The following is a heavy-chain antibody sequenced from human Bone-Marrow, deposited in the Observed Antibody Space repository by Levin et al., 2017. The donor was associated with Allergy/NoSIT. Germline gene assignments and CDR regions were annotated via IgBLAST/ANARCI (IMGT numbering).Heavy chain of an antibody. CDR2: ISAYNGNT. Sequence: ASVKVSCKASGSTFSNFGFSWVRQAPGQGLEWMGWISAYNGNTNSAQKLQGRVTFTTDTSTTTAYMELRRLRSDDTALYYCATNYRGYSYGYFFDYWGQGALVTVSS. CDR1: GSTFSNFG. D-gene: IGHD5-18*01. J-gene: IGHJ4*02. V-gene: IGHV1-18*01. CDR3: ATNYRGYSYGYFFDY.